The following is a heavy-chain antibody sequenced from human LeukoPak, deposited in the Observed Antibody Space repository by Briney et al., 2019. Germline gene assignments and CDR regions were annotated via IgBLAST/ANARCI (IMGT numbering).Heavy chain of an antibody. CDR1: GFTFSSYW. V-gene: IGHV3-74*01. CDR3: VRDGDDFNFDY. J-gene: IGHJ4*02. Sequence: PGGSLRLSCAASGFTFSSYWMHWVRHAPGKGLVWVSRVKGDGSFTNYADSVYGRFTVSRDNAKNTLYLHMHSLRAEDTAVYYCVRDGDDFNFDYWGQGSLVTVSS. CDR2: VKGDGSFT. D-gene: IGHD5-24*01.